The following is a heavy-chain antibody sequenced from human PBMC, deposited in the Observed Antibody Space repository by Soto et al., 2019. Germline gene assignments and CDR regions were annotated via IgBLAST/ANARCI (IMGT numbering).Heavy chain of an antibody. CDR2: IWYDGSNK. CDR3: ARGPGRPPLRNYGMDV. J-gene: IGHJ6*02. CDR1: GFTFNRYG. Sequence: VQLVESGGGLVQPGGSLRLSCAASGFTFNRYGMHWVRQVPGKGLEWVADIWYDGSNKNYADSVKGRFTISRDNSKNTLSLQMNSLRAEDTAVYYCARGPGRPPLRNYGMDVWGQGTTVTVSS. V-gene: IGHV3-33*08.